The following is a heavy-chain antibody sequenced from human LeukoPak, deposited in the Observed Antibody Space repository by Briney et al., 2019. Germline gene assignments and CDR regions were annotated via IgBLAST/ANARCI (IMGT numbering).Heavy chain of an antibody. D-gene: IGHD3-16*01. J-gene: IGHJ4*02. CDR3: ARADDDYVWDY. V-gene: IGHV4-34*01. CDR1: GGSFSGYY. Sequence: PSETLSLTCAVYGGSFSGYYWSWIRQPPGKGLEWIGEINHSGSTNYNPSLKSRVTISVDTSKNQFSLKLSSVTAADTAVYYCARADDDYVWDYWGQGTLVTVSS. CDR2: INHSGST.